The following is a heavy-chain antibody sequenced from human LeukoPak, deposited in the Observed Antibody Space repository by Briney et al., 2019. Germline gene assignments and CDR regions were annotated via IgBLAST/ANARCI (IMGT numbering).Heavy chain of an antibody. CDR2: IRVSGRTT. CDR1: GFTFNSYG. V-gene: IGHV3-23*01. D-gene: IGHD4-17*01. J-gene: IGHJ4*02. CDR3: AKSAASATTFLDY. Sequence: GGSLRLSCVTSGFTFNSYGFYWVRQAPGKGLEWVSGIRVSGRTTDYADSVKGRFTISRDNSKNTLDLQMNSLRAEDTAVYYCAKSAASATTFLDYWGQGTLVTVSS.